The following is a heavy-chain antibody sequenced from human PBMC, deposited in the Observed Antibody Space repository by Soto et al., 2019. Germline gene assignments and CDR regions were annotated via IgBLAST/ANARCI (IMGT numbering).Heavy chain of an antibody. J-gene: IGHJ3*02. V-gene: IGHV4-30-4*01. CDR1: GGSISSGDYY. CDR3: ASDGQSGLRELSSADAFDI. D-gene: IGHD3-16*02. CDR2: IYYSGST. Sequence: SESLSLTCTVSGGSISSGDYYWSWIRQPPGKGLEWIGYIYYSGSTYYNPSLKSRVTISVDTSKNQFSLKLSSVTAADTAVYYCASDGQSGLRELSSADAFDIWGQGTMVTVS.